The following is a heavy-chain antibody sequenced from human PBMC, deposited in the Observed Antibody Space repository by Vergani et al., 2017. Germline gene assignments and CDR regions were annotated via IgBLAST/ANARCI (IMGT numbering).Heavy chain of an antibody. CDR3: ARVRYCSGGSCYSDIGFDY. Sequence: QVQLQESGPGLVKPSQTLSLTCTVSGGSISSGGYYWSWIRQHPGKGLEWIGYSYYSGSTYYNPSLKSRVTISVDTSKNQFSLKLSSVTAADTAVYYCARVRYCSGGSCYSDIGFDYWGQGTLVTVSS. V-gene: IGHV4-31*03. D-gene: IGHD2-15*01. CDR2: SYYSGST. CDR1: GGSISSGGYY. J-gene: IGHJ4*02.